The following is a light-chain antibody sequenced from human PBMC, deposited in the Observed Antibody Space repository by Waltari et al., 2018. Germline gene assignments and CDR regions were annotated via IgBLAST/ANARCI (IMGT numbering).Light chain of an antibody. Sequence: ILTQSPGTLSLSPGEGATLFCRASQTVETNYFAWYQQKPGQSPKLLIDKTTNRATGVPDRFSGSGSGTDFSLNIDMGEPGDSAVYFCQQFGGSPMYAFGQGTKLEI. J-gene: IGKJ2*01. CDR2: KTT. CDR3: QQFGGSPMYA. V-gene: IGKV3-20*01. CDR1: QTVETNY.